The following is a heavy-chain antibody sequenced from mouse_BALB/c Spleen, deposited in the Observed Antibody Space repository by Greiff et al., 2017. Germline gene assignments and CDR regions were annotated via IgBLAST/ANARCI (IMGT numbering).Heavy chain of an antibody. D-gene: IGHD2-1*01. CDR1: SFSSSY. J-gene: IGHJ3*01. CDR2: IYAGTGGT. CDR3: ARHYGNYEGWFAY. Sequence: SFSSSYISWLKQKPGQSLEWIAWIYAGTGGTSYNQKFTGKAQLTVDTSSSTAYMQFSSLTTEDSAIYYCARHYGNYEGWFAYWGQGTLVTVSA. V-gene: IGHV1-66*01.